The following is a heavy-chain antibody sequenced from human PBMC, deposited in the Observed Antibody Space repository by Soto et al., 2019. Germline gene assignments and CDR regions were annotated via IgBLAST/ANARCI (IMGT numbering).Heavy chain of an antibody. V-gene: IGHV1-3*01. Sequence: QVQLVQSGAEVKKPGASVKVSCKASGYTFTSYAMHWVRQAPGQRLEGLGWINAGNGNTKYSQKFQVRVTITRDTSAITADMEPSSRRSEDTAVYYCARGASIVVVPAVNGGLGDWGQRTLVTVSS. D-gene: IGHD2-2*01. CDR2: INAGNGNT. J-gene: IGHJ4*02. CDR3: ARGASIVVVPAVNGGLGD. CDR1: GYTFTSYA.